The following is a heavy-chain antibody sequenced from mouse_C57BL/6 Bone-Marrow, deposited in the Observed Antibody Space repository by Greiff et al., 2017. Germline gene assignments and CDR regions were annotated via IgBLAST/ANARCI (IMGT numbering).Heavy chain of an antibody. Sequence: VQLVESGAELARPGASVKMSCKASGYTFTSYTMHWVKQRPGQGLEWIGYINPSSGYTKYNQKFKDKATLTADKSSSTAYMQLSSLTSEDSAVYDGERWGYRSSAYYWDYWGQGTTL. CDR1: GYTFTSYT. D-gene: IGHD1-1*01. CDR2: INPSSGYT. CDR3: ERWGYRSSAYYWDY. J-gene: IGHJ2*01. V-gene: IGHV1-4*01.